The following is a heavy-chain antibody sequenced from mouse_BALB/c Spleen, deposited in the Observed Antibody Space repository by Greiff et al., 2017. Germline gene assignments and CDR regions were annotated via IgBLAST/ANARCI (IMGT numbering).Heavy chain of an antibody. CDR1: GYAFSSSW. V-gene: IGHV1-82*01. D-gene: IGHD3-2*01. Sequence: VQLQQSGPELVKPGASVKISCKASGYAFSSSWMNWVKQRPGQGLEWIGRIYPGDGDTNYNGKFKGKATLTADKSSSTAYMQLSSLTSVDSAVYFCARGDSSGLSDYWGQGTTLTVSS. CDR3: ARGDSSGLSDY. CDR2: IYPGDGDT. J-gene: IGHJ2*01.